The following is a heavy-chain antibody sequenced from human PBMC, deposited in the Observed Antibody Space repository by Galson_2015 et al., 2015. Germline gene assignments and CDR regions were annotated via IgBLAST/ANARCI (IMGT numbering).Heavy chain of an antibody. CDR1: GFTFNTYS. Sequence: SLRLSCAASGFTFNTYSMNWVRQAPGKGLEWVSFISSSSTNIYYADSVKGRFTISRDNAKNSLYLQMNSLRAEDTAVYYCARGYCSGGRSCAFDIWGQGTTVTVSS. J-gene: IGHJ3*02. V-gene: IGHV3-21*01. D-gene: IGHD2-15*01. CDR2: ISSSSTNI. CDR3: ARGYCSGGRSCAFDI.